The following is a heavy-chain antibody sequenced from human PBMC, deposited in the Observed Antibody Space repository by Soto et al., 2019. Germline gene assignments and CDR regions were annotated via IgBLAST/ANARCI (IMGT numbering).Heavy chain of an antibody. V-gene: IGHV1-69*06. Sequence: SVKVSCKASGGTFSSYAISWVRQAPGQGLEWMGGIIPIFGTANYAQKFQGRVTITADKSTSTAYMELSSLRSEDTAVYYCARARYYYDSSGYYPNWFDPWGQGTLVTVSS. CDR3: ARARYYYDSSGYYPNWFDP. J-gene: IGHJ5*02. D-gene: IGHD3-22*01. CDR1: GGTFSSYA. CDR2: IIPIFGTA.